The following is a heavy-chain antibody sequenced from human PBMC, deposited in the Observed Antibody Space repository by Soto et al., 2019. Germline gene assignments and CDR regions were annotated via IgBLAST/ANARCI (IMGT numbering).Heavy chain of an antibody. V-gene: IGHV4-30-2*01. D-gene: IGHD1-7*01. CDR2: IYHRGST. Sequence: SETLSLTCAVSGGSISSGGYSWSWIRQPPGKGLEWIGYIYHRGSTYCNPSLKSRVTISVDRSKNQFSLKLSSVTAADTAVYYCATGELELTIDYWGQGTLVTVSS. CDR3: ATGELELTIDY. CDR1: GGSISSGGYS. J-gene: IGHJ4*02.